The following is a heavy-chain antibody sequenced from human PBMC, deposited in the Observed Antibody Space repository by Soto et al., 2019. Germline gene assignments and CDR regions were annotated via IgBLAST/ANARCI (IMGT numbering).Heavy chain of an antibody. V-gene: IGHV3-23*01. J-gene: IGHJ6*02. Sequence: EVQLLESGGGLVQPGGSLRLSCAASGFTFSSYAMSWVRQAPGKGLEWVSAISGSGVSTYYADSVKGRFTISKDNSKNTLYLQMNSLRAEDTAVYYCAKDRKALPGNPQDYYYCYGRDVWGQGTTVTVSS. CDR3: AKDRKALPGNPQDYYYCYGRDV. CDR1: GFTFSSYA. D-gene: IGHD3-10*01. CDR2: ISGSGVST.